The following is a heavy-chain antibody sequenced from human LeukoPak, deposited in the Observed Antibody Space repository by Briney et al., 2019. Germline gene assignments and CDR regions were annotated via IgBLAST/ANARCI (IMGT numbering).Heavy chain of an antibody. J-gene: IGHJ3*02. CDR3: ARGPYSYDSSGAFDI. D-gene: IGHD3-22*01. Sequence: SDTLSLTCTVSGGSISSYYWSWIRQPAGKGVEGIGRISSSGSTNYNPSLKSRVTISVDTSKNQFSLKLSSVTAADTAVYFCARGPYSYDSSGAFDIWGQGTMVTVSS. CDR1: GGSISSYY. CDR2: ISSSGST. V-gene: IGHV4-4*07.